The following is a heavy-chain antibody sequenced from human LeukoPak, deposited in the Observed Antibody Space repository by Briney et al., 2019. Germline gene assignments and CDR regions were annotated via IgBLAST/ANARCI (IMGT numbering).Heavy chain of an antibody. CDR3: ARALRYSYGYIY. Sequence: SETLSLTCGVYGGSFSGYYYSWIRQPPRKGLAYIGEVNHSGYTNYNPSLKSRVTISVDTSKNYFSLKLGSVTAADTAVYYCARALRYSYGYIYWGQGTLVTVSS. V-gene: IGHV4-34*01. J-gene: IGHJ4*02. CDR2: VNHSGYT. CDR1: GGSFSGYY. D-gene: IGHD5-18*01.